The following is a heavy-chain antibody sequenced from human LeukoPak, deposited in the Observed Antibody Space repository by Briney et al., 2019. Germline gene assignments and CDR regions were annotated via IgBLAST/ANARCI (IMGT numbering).Heavy chain of an antibody. Sequence: GGSLRLSCAASGFTLSSYSMNWVRQAPGKGLEWVSSISSSSSYIYYADSVKGRFTISRDNAKNSLYLQMNSLRAEDTAVYYCARAGYCSSTSCYAFDIWGQGTMVTVSS. D-gene: IGHD2-2*01. CDR3: ARAGYCSSTSCYAFDI. CDR2: ISSSSSYI. CDR1: GFTLSSYS. J-gene: IGHJ3*02. V-gene: IGHV3-21*01.